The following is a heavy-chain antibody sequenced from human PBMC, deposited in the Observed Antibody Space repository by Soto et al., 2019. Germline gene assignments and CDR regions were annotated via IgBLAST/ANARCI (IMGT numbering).Heavy chain of an antibody. CDR3: AKDLRPSVLMTAYYYYGMDV. J-gene: IGHJ6*02. V-gene: IGHV3-23*01. D-gene: IGHD2-8*01. CDR1: GFTFSSYA. CDR2: ISGSGGST. Sequence: GGSLRLSCAASGFTFSSYAMSWVRQAPGKGLEWVSAISGSGGSTYYADSVKGRFTISRDNSKNTLYLQMNSLRAEDTAVYYCAKDLRPSVLMTAYYYYGMDVWGQGTTVTVSS.